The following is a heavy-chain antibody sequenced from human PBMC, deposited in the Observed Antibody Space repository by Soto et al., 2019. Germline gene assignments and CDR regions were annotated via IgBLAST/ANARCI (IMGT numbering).Heavy chain of an antibody. D-gene: IGHD6-25*01. J-gene: IGHJ4*02. V-gene: IGHV1-69*06. Sequence: SVKVSCKASGGTFSSYAISWVRQAPGQGLEWMGGIIPIFGTANYAQKFQGRVTITADKSTSTAYMELSSLRSEDTAVYCCARDPAAVEGDYWGQGTLVTVSS. CDR1: GGTFSSYA. CDR3: ARDPAAVEGDY. CDR2: IIPIFGTA.